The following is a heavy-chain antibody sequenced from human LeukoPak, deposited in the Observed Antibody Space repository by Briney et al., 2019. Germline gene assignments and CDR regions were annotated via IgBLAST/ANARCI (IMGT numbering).Heavy chain of an antibody. CDR2: ISAYNSNT. D-gene: IGHD4-17*01. Sequence: GASVKVSCKASGYTFTNFGISWVRQAPGQGLEWMGWISAYNSNTNYAQRLQGRVTMTTDTSTSTAYMELRSLRSDDTAVYYCARDRDYGDYNTQDLFVYWGQGTLVTVSS. CDR3: ARDRDYGDYNTQDLFVY. V-gene: IGHV1-18*01. CDR1: GYTFTNFG. J-gene: IGHJ4*02.